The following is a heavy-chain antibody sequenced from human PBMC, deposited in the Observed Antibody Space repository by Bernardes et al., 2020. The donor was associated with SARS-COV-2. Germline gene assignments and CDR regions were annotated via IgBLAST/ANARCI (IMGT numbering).Heavy chain of an antibody. D-gene: IGHD3-16*02. V-gene: IGHV1-3*01. Sequence: KVSCKASGYTFTSYAMHWVRQAPGQRLEWMGWINAGNGNTKYSQKFQGRVTITRDTSASTAYMELSSLRSEDTAVYYCARDIQTYDYVWGSYRWSRFDPWGQGTLVTVSS. CDR2: INAGNGNT. CDR3: ARDIQTYDYVWGSYRWSRFDP. J-gene: IGHJ5*02. CDR1: GYTFTSYA.